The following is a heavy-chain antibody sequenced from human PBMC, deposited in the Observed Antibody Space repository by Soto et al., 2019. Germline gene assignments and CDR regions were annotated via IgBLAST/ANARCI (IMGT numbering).Heavy chain of an antibody. CDR3: ARDGGIAVAGSDYYYGMDV. V-gene: IGHV3-66*01. J-gene: IGHJ6*02. CDR2: IYSGGST. CDR1: GFTVSSNY. Sequence: PVGSLRLSCAASGFTVSSNYMSWVRQAPGKGLEWVSVIYSGGSTYYADSVKGRFTISRDNSKNTLYLQMNSLRAEDTAVYYCARDGGIAVAGSDYYYGMDVWGQGTTVTVSS. D-gene: IGHD6-19*01.